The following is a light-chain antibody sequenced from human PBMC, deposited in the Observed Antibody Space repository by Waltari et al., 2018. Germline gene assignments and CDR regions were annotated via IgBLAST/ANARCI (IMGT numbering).Light chain of an antibody. CDR3: CSYAGRYTWV. CDR1: SSDVGGYNY. Sequence: QSALTQPRSVSGSPGQSVPISCTGTSSDVGGYNYVSWFQQHPGNAPKLMIHDVSKRPSGVPDRFSGSKSGNTASLTISGLQADDETDYYCCSYAGRYTWVFGGGTKLTVL. CDR2: DVS. V-gene: IGLV2-11*01. J-gene: IGLJ3*02.